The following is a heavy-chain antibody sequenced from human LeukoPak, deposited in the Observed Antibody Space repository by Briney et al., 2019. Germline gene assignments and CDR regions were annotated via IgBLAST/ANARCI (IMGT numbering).Heavy chain of an antibody. CDR3: ASAARQRWLQIDY. Sequence: PGGSLRLSCAASGFTFNRYCMNWVRQAPGKGLEWVANIKQDGSQKYYVDSVKGRFTISRDNAKNSLYLQMDSLRAEDTAVYYCASAARQRWLQIDYWGQGTLVTVSS. D-gene: IGHD5-24*01. CDR2: IKQDGSQK. CDR1: GFTFNRYC. V-gene: IGHV3-7*03. J-gene: IGHJ4*02.